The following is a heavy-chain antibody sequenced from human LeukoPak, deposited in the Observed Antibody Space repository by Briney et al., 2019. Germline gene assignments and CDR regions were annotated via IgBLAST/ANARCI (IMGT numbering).Heavy chain of an antibody. CDR2: MNPNSGNT. D-gene: IGHD3-3*01. CDR3: ARVGGTYYDFWSGYYHHNWFDP. CDR1: GYTFTSYD. J-gene: IGHJ5*02. Sequence: ASVKVSCKASGYTFTSYDINWVRQATGQGLEWMGWMNPNSGNTGYAQKFQGRVTITRNTSISTAYMELSSLRSEDTAVYYCARVGGTYYDFWSGYYHHNWFDPWGQGTLVTVSS. V-gene: IGHV1-8*03.